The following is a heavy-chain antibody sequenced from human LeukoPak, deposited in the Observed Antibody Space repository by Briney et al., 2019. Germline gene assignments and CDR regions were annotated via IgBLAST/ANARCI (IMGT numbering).Heavy chain of an antibody. Sequence: ASVKVSCKASGYTFTGYYMHWVRLAPGRGLEWMGWINPNSGGTNYAQKFQGRVTMTRDTSISTAYMELSRLRSDDTAVYYCARAPAAHYFDYWGQGTLVTVSS. CDR1: GYTFTGYY. D-gene: IGHD2-2*01. V-gene: IGHV1-2*02. CDR3: ARAPAAHYFDY. J-gene: IGHJ4*02. CDR2: INPNSGGT.